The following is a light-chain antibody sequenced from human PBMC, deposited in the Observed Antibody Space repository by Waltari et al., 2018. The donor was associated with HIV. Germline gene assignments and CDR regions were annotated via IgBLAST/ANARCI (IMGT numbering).Light chain of an antibody. CDR1: PSTIRRNY. Sequence: QSVLTQPLSASETPGRSLNISCSGDPSTIRRNYVFWYQQAAGFAPRLLIYSNNQRPSGVSDRFSGSRSGTSASLVISGLRAEDEAQYYCASWDDGLSGHVFGGGT. V-gene: IGLV1-47*01. J-gene: IGLJ1*01. CDR2: SNN. CDR3: ASWDDGLSGHV.